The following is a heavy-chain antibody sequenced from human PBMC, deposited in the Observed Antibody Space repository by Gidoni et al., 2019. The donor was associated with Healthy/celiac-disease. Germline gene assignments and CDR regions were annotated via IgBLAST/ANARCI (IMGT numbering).Heavy chain of an antibody. CDR2: IWYDGSNK. D-gene: IGHD6-19*01. CDR1: GFTFSSYG. Sequence: QVQLVESGGGVVQPGRSLRLSCAASGFTFSSYGMHWVRQAPGKGLEWVAVIWYDGSNKYYADSVKGRFTISRDNSKNTLYLQMNSLRAEDTAVYYCARVGVPYSSGWYSYWGQGTLVTVSS. J-gene: IGHJ4*02. CDR3: ARVGVPYSSGWYSY. V-gene: IGHV3-33*01.